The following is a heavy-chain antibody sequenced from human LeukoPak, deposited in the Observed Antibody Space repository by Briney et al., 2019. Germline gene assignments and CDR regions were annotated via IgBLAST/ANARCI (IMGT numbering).Heavy chain of an antibody. J-gene: IGHJ4*02. CDR1: GFTFSSYW. Sequence: PGGSLRLSCAASGFTFSSYWMSWVRQAPGKGLEWVANIKQDGSEKYYVDSVKGRFTISRDNSKNTLYLQMNSLRAEDTAVYYCAKSGSSGWYFDYWGQGTLVTVSS. V-gene: IGHV3-7*01. CDR3: AKSGSSGWYFDY. D-gene: IGHD6-19*01. CDR2: IKQDGSEK.